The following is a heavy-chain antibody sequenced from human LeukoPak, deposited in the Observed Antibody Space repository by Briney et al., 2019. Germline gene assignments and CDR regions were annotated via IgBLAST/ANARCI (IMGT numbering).Heavy chain of an antibody. J-gene: IGHJ4*02. Sequence: GGSLRLSCAASGFTFSSYGMHWVRQAPGKGLEWVAVIWYDGSNKYYADSVKGRFTISRDNSKNTLYLQMNSLRAEDTAVYYCARDYPYYDFWSGYPNDYWGQGTLVTVSS. V-gene: IGHV3-33*01. CDR3: ARDYPYYDFWSGYPNDY. D-gene: IGHD3-3*01. CDR2: IWYDGSNK. CDR1: GFTFSSYG.